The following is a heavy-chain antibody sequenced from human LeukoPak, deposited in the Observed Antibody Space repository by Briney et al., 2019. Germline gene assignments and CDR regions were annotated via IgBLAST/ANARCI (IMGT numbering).Heavy chain of an antibody. CDR1: GYTFTSYG. J-gene: IGHJ4*02. D-gene: IGHD2-2*01. Sequence: GASVKVSCKASGYTFTSYGISWVRQAPGQGLEWMGWISAYNGNTNYAQKLQGRVTMTTDTSTSTAYMELRSLRSDDTAVYYCARASQLPLPSWNDYWGQGTLVTVSS. CDR3: ARASQLPLPSWNDY. V-gene: IGHV1-18*01. CDR2: ISAYNGNT.